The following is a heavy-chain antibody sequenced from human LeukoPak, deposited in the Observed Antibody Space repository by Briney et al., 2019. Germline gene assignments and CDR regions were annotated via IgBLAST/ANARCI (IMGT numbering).Heavy chain of an antibody. CDR1: GGSISSYY. V-gene: IGHV4-4*07. CDR2: IYTSGST. CDR3: ARQSSSWYGPGVAFDI. D-gene: IGHD6-13*01. J-gene: IGHJ3*02. Sequence: SETLSLTCTVSGGSISSYYWSWIRRPAGKGLEWIGRIYTSGSTNYNPSLKSRVTMSVDTSKNQFSLKLSSVTAADTAVYYCARQSSSWYGPGVAFDIWGQGTMVTVSS.